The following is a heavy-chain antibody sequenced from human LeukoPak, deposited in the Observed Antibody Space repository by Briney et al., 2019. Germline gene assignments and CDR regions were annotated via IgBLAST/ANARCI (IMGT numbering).Heavy chain of an antibody. Sequence: GESLRISCKGSGYSFTSYWISWVRQMPGKGLEWMGRIDPRDSYTKYSPSFQGHVSISADKSISTAYLQWRSLKASDTATYYCARLESSGYYVYWGQGTLVTVSS. D-gene: IGHD3-22*01. J-gene: IGHJ4*02. CDR3: ARLESSGYYVY. CDR2: IDPRDSYT. CDR1: GYSFTSYW. V-gene: IGHV5-10-1*01.